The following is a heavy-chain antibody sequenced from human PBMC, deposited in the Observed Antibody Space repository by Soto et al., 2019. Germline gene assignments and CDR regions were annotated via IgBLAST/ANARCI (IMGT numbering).Heavy chain of an antibody. CDR3: ARGYYDFWSGYYDDAFDI. CDR2: IKQDGSEK. Sequence: GGSLRLSCAASGFTFSSYWMSWVRQAPGKGLEWVANIKQDGSEKYYVDSVKGRFTISRDNAKNSLYLQMNSLRAEDTAVYYCARGYYDFWSGYYDDAFDIWGQGTMVTVSS. V-gene: IGHV3-7*04. D-gene: IGHD3-3*01. J-gene: IGHJ3*02. CDR1: GFTFSSYW.